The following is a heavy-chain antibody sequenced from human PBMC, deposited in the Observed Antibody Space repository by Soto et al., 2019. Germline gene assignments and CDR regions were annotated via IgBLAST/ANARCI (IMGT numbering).Heavy chain of an antibody. D-gene: IGHD6-13*01. V-gene: IGHV4-30-2*01. Sequence: PSETLSLTCAVSGGSISSGGYSWSWIRQPPGKGLEWIGYIYHSGSTYYNPSLKSRVTISVDRSKNQFSLKLSSVTAADTAVYYCARERYSSSFWWFDPWGQGTLVTVSS. CDR2: IYHSGST. CDR1: GGSISSGGYS. CDR3: ARERYSSSFWWFDP. J-gene: IGHJ5*02.